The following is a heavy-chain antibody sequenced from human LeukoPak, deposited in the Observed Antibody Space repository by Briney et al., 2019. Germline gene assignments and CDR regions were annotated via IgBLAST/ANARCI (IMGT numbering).Heavy chain of an antibody. CDR3: ARGHKLDDYGDLPTSFDY. Sequence: PSQTLSLTCTVSGGSISSGGYYWSWIRQHPGKGLEWIGYIYYSGSTYYNPSLKSRVTISVDKSKNQFSLKLSSVTAADTAVYYCARGHKLDDYGDLPTSFDYWGQGTLVTVSS. CDR2: IYYSGST. D-gene: IGHD4-17*01. J-gene: IGHJ4*02. V-gene: IGHV4-31*03. CDR1: GGSISSGGYY.